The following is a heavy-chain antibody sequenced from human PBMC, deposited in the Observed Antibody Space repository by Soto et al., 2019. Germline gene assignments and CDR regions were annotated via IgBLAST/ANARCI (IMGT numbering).Heavy chain of an antibody. Sequence: GGSLTLFCAASGFPFSDHAMMWVRKAPGRGVEWVSAISGSACSASTQYAESVKGRFTISTDNSINTLFLQKNSLRAEDTTLYFCRQNSSSRPDFAFRMDVWGQGTTVTVSS. CDR2: ISGSACSAST. J-gene: IGHJ6*02. CDR1: GFPFSDHA. D-gene: IGHD6-6*01. V-gene: IGHV3-23*01. CDR3: RQNSSSRPDFAFRMDV.